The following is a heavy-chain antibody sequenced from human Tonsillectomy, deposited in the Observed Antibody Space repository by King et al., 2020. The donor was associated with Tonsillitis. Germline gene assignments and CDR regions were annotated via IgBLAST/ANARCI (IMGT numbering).Heavy chain of an antibody. Sequence: VQLVESGGGVVQPGRSLRLSCAASGLSFSNYGMHWVRQAPGKGLEWVALIAYDGSYEKYADSVKGRYTISRDNSKNTLYLEMKSLRVEDTAVYYCAKDGIGLSDWYFYLWGRGTLVTVSS. V-gene: IGHV3-30*18. D-gene: IGHD3-16*01. CDR2: IAYDGSYE. CDR1: GLSFSNYG. CDR3: AKDGIGLSDWYFYL. J-gene: IGHJ2*01.